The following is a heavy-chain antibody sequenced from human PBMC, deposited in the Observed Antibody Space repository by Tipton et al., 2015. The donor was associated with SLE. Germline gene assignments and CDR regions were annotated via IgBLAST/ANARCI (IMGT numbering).Heavy chain of an antibody. CDR3: AGPYGDYGFFKY. CDR2: IFDSGTT. D-gene: IGHD4-17*01. V-gene: IGHV4-61*05. J-gene: IGHJ1*01. CDR1: DGSIRSTNYY. Sequence: TLSLTCTVSDGSIRSTNYYWGWIRQPPGKGLEWIGYIFDSGTTKYNPSLKSRVTISADTSKNQFSLKLNSVTAADTAVYYCAGPYGDYGFFKYWGQGARIIVSS.